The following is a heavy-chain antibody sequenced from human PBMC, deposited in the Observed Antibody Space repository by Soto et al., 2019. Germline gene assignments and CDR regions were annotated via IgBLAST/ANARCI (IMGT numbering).Heavy chain of an antibody. CDR3: ARGSYYSGWV. CDR2: TYYRSNWYT. D-gene: IGHD6-19*01. V-gene: IGHV6-1*01. Sequence: SQTLSLTCAISGDSVSSTSTAWSWIRQSPRRGLEWLGRTYYRSNWYTDYAVSVKSRITISPDTSKNQFSLQLNSVTPEDTAVYYCARGSYYSGWVWGQGTMVTVYS. J-gene: IGHJ4*02. CDR1: GDSVSSTSTA.